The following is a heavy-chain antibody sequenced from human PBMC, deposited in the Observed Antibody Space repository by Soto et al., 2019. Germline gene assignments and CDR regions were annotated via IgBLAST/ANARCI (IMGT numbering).Heavy chain of an antibody. D-gene: IGHD2-15*01. CDR1: GGSISSYY. Sequence: SQTLSLTCTVSGGSISSYYWSWIRQPPGKGLEWIGYIYYSGSTNYNPSLKSRVTISVDTSKNQFSLKLSSVTAADTAVYYCARERPGYCSGGSCYPNWFDPWGQGTLVTVSS. CDR2: IYYSGST. V-gene: IGHV4-59*01. CDR3: ARERPGYCSGGSCYPNWFDP. J-gene: IGHJ5*02.